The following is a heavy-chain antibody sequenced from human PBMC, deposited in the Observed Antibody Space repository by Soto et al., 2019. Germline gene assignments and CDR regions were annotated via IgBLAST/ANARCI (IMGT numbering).Heavy chain of an antibody. Sequence: GGSLRLSCAASGFTFSSYSMNWVRQAPGKGLEWVSYISSSSSTIYYADSVKGRFTISRDNAKNSLYLQMNSLRAEDTAVYYCARGGGYGPRHAFDIWGQGTMVTVSS. CDR1: GFTFSSYS. J-gene: IGHJ3*02. V-gene: IGHV3-48*01. CDR2: ISSSSSTI. CDR3: ARGGGYGPRHAFDI. D-gene: IGHD5-12*01.